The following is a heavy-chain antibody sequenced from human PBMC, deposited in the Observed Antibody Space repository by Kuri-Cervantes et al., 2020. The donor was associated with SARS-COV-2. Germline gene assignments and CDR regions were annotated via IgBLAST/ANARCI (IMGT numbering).Heavy chain of an antibody. CDR3: ARDFVVLMVYAQDYYGMDV. CDR1: GYTFTSYG. V-gene: IGHV1-18*01. Sequence: ASVKVSCKASGYTFTSYGISWVRQAPGQGLEWMGWISAYNGNTNYAQKLQGRVTMTTDTSTNTAYMELRSLRSDDTAVYYCARDFVVLMVYAQDYYGMDVWGQGTTVTVSS. CDR2: ISAYNGNT. D-gene: IGHD2-8*01. J-gene: IGHJ6*02.